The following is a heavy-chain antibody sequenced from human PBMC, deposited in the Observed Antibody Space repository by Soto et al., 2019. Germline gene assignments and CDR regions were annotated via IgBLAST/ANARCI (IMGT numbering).Heavy chain of an antibody. CDR1: GGSVSSPTHF. CDR3: AREDMSGTYYFDY. CDR2: IYFSGIT. Sequence: SETLSLTCCVSGGSVSSPTHFWSWIRQSPGKGLEWIGYIYFSGITNSNPSLKSRVTISADTSKNQFSLRLSSVTAADTAVYYCAREDMSGTYYFDYWGHGTLVTVSS. D-gene: IGHD1-26*01. J-gene: IGHJ4*01. V-gene: IGHV4-61*01.